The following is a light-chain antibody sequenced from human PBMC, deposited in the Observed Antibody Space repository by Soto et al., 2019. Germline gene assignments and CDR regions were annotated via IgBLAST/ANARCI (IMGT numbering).Light chain of an antibody. Sequence: LTQPHSVSESPGKTVTISCTRSSGSIASNYVQWYQQRPGSAPTTLIYEDNQRPSGVPDRFSGSIDSSSNSASLTISGLKTEDEADYYCQSYNSSNQVFGGGTKLTVL. V-gene: IGLV6-57*04. CDR1: SGSIASNY. J-gene: IGLJ2*01. CDR2: EDN. CDR3: QSYNSSNQV.